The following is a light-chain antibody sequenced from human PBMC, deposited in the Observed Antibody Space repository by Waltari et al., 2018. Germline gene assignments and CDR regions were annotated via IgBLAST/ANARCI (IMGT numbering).Light chain of an antibody. CDR2: AS. CDR3: LQDYNYPLT. Sequence: AIQMTQSPSSLSAYVGDRVTITCRASQDIRTELGWYQQIPGTAPKLLIYASTLEFGVPSRFSGSGSGTDFSLTIDGLQPEDFATYYCLQDYNYPLTFGGGTKVEIK. V-gene: IGKV1-6*01. J-gene: IGKJ4*01. CDR1: QDIRTE.